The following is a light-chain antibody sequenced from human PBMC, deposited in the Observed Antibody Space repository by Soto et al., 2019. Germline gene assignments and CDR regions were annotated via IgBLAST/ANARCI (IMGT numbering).Light chain of an antibody. CDR3: SSYSISTAYL. J-gene: IGLJ1*01. Sequence: QSALTQPASVSGSPGQSITISCTGTSSDVGRYDYVSWYQLHPGKAPKLMVFEVSNRPSGVSYRFSGSKSGKTASLTISGLQADDEADYFCSSYSISTAYLFGTGTKVTVL. CDR2: EVS. V-gene: IGLV2-14*01. CDR1: SSDVGRYDY.